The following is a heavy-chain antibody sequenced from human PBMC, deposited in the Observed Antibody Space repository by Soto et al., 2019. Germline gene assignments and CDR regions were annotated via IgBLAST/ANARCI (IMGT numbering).Heavy chain of an antibody. CDR1: GFTFSSYA. CDR2: ISYDGSNK. V-gene: IGHV3-30-3*01. J-gene: IGHJ6*02. D-gene: IGHD5-18*01. Sequence: GVLRLSCAASGFTFSSYAMHWVRQAPGKGLEWVAVISYDGSNKYYADSVKGRFTISRDNSKNTLYLQMNSLRAEDTAVYYCARESSASYGMDVWGQGTTVTVS. CDR3: ARESSASYGMDV.